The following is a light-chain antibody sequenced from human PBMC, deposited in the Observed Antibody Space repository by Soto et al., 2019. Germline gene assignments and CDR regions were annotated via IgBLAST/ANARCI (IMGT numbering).Light chain of an antibody. Sequence: DIVMTQSPDSLAVSLGERATINCKSSQSVLYSSNNENYLAWYQQKPGQPPKLLIYWASTRESGVPDRFSGSGAATDFTLTISSRQAEDVAVYYCQQYYSTPPAFGPGTNVDIK. V-gene: IGKV4-1*01. CDR2: WAS. CDR3: QQYYSTPPA. J-gene: IGKJ3*01. CDR1: QSVLYSSNNENY.